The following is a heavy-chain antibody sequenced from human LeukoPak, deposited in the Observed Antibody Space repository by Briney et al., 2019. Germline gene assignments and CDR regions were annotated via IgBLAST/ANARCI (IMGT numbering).Heavy chain of an antibody. D-gene: IGHD3-10*01. CDR2: INTYNGNT. CDR1: GYTFTSYD. J-gene: IGHJ6*02. Sequence: ASVKVSCKASGYTFTSYDISWVRQASGQGLECRGWINTYNGNTHYAQKLQGRVRMTTDRATSADYLELRSLRSDDPAAYYCARDAPGLAYYYGLDVWGQGTTVTVCS. V-gene: IGHV1-18*01. CDR3: ARDAPGLAYYYGLDV.